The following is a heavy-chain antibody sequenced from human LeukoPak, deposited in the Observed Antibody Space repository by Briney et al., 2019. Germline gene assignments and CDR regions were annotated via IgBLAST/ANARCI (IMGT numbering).Heavy chain of an antibody. V-gene: IGHV3-23*01. CDR1: GFTFSSYA. J-gene: IGHJ4*02. D-gene: IGHD3-10*01. CDR2: ISGSGGST. Sequence: PGGSLRLSCAASGFTFSSYAMSWVRQAPGKGLEWVSAISGSGGSTYYADSVKGRFTISRDNSKNTLYLQMNGLRAEDTAVYYCANVYYFGSGTYESRYFDYWGQGTLVTVSS. CDR3: ANVYYFGSGTYESRYFDY.